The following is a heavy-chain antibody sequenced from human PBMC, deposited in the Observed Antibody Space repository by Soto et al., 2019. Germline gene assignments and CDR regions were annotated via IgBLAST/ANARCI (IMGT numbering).Heavy chain of an antibody. CDR1: GFTFSSYG. CDR2: IWYDGSNK. Sequence: GGSLRLSCAASGFTFSSYGMHWVRQAPGKGLEWVAVIWYDGSNKYYADSVKGRFTISRDNSKNTLYLQMNSLRAEDTAVYYCARGIAVAGTMRVLDYWGQGTLVTVSS. D-gene: IGHD6-19*01. J-gene: IGHJ4*02. V-gene: IGHV3-33*01. CDR3: ARGIAVAGTMRVLDY.